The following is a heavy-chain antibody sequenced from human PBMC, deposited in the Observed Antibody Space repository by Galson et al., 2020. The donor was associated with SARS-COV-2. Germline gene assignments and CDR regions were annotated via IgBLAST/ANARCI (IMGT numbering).Heavy chain of an antibody. D-gene: IGHD2-8*01. CDR2: ISRGGGNR. CDR3: ARERVTSGFDF. J-gene: IGHJ4*02. CDR1: EFTFSSYE. V-gene: IGHV3-48*03. Sequence: GESLKISCAASEFTFSSYEMNWVRQAPGKGLEWISYISRGGGNRDYADSVKGRFTISRDNAKNSLYLQMNSLTAEDTAIYYCARERVTSGFDFWGQGTLVTVSS.